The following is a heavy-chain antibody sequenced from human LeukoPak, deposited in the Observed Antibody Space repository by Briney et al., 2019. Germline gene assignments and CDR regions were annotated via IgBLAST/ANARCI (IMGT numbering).Heavy chain of an antibody. CDR2: IKQDGSEK. CDR1: GFTFSSYW. V-gene: IGHV3-7*01. J-gene: IGHJ5*02. CDR3: ARERGSGSYHPFDP. D-gene: IGHD3-10*01. Sequence: GGSLRLSCVASGFTFSSYWMSWVRQTPGKGLEWVANIKQDGSEKNYIDSVEGRFTISRDNAKDSLYLQMNSLRADDTAIYYCARERGSGSYHPFDPWGQGTLAIVSS.